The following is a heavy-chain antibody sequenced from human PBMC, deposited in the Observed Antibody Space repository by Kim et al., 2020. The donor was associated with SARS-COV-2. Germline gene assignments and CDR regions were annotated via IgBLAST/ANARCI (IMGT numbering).Heavy chain of an antibody. CDR3: AKTEAYRIPDY. CDR2: ISYDGSNK. Sequence: GGSLRLSCAASGFTFSSYGMHWVRQAPGKGLEWVAVISYDGSNKYYADSVKGRFTISRANSKNKLYLQMNSLRAEDTAVYYYAKTEAYRIPDYWGQGTLV. D-gene: IGHD2-15*01. J-gene: IGHJ4*02. V-gene: IGHV3-30*18. CDR1: GFTFSSYG.